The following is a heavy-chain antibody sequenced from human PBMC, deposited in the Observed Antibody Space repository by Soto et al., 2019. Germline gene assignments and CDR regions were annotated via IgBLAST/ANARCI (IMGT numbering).Heavy chain of an antibody. V-gene: IGHV4-61*01. CDR3: ASMKIEVAGSVDI. CDR1: NGSVRSDTHY. J-gene: IGHJ5*02. D-gene: IGHD2-15*01. Sequence: QVHLEESGPGLVKPSETLALRCTVSNGSVRSDTHYWTWMRQSPGRGLEWIGHVYHVGSTHHNPSLESRVTISIDTYKNHFSLEVHSVTAADSAVYFCASMKIEVAGSVDIWCPGIEVAVSS. CDR2: VYHVGST.